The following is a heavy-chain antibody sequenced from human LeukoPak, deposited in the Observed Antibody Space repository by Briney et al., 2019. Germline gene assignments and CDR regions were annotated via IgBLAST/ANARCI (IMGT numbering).Heavy chain of an antibody. CDR1: GFTFSNYA. CDR3: ARDLSSTSCDY. J-gene: IGHJ4*02. V-gene: IGHV3-23*01. CDR2: ISGSGDST. Sequence: GGSLRLSCAVSGFTFSNYAMTWVRQAPGKGLEWVSGISGSGDSTYYADSVKGRFTISRDNSKNTVYLEMNSLRAEDTAVYYCARDLSSTSCDYWGQGTLVTVSS. D-gene: IGHD2-2*01.